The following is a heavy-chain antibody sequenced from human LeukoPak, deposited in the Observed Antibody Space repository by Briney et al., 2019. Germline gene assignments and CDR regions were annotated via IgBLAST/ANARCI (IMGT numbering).Heavy chain of an antibody. V-gene: IGHV4-39*07. CDR2: IYYSGST. CDR3: ARDAYDSSGYSFDY. J-gene: IGHJ4*02. D-gene: IGHD3-22*01. CDR1: GGSINSSSYY. Sequence: SETLSLTCTVSGGSINSSSYYGGWIRQPPGKGLEWIGSIYYSGSTYYNPSLKSRVTISVDTSKNQFSLKLSSVTAADTAVYYCARDAYDSSGYSFDYWGQGTLVTVSS.